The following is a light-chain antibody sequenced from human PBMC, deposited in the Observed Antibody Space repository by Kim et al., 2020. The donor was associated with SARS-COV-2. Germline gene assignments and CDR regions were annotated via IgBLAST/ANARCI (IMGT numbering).Light chain of an antibody. CDR3: QVWDSSSDHPV. Sequence: SYELTQPPSVSVAPGKMARITCGGNNIGGKSVHWYQQKPGQAPVLVIYYDSDRPSGIPERFSGSNSGNTATLTISRVEAGDEADYYCQVWDSSSDHPVFGGGTQLTVL. V-gene: IGLV3-21*04. CDR2: YDS. J-gene: IGLJ2*01. CDR1: NIGGKS.